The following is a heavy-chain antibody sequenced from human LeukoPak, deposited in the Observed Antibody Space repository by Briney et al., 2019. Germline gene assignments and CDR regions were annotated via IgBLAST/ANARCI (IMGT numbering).Heavy chain of an antibody. CDR3: ARARSGCYYMDV. D-gene: IGHD3-3*01. J-gene: IGHJ6*03. V-gene: IGHV1-69*13. CDR2: IIPIFGTA. CDR1: GGTFCSYA. Sequence: GASVKVSCKASGGTFCSYAISWVRQAPGQGLEWMGRIIPIFGTANYAQKFQGRVTITADESTSTAYMELSSLRSEDTAVYYCARARSGCYYMDVWGKGTTVTVSS.